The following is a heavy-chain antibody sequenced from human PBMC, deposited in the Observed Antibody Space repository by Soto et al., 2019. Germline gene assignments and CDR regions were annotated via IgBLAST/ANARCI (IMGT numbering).Heavy chain of an antibody. J-gene: IGHJ4*02. Sequence: QVQLVQSGAEVKKPGASVKVSCKASGYTFTSYAMHWVRQAPGQRLEWMGWINAGNGNSKYSQRFQGRVTITRDTSASTAYLALSSLSSEDTAVFYCAGGLPLTMDYWGQGTLVTVSS. CDR3: AGGLPLTMDY. CDR1: GYTFTSYA. V-gene: IGHV1-3*01. D-gene: IGHD3-16*01. CDR2: INAGNGNS.